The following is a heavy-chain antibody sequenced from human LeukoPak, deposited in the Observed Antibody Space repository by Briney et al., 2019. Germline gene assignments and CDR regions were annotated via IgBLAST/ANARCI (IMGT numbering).Heavy chain of an antibody. CDR1: GGSFSGYY. CDR3: ARGRRGYSYGYARYYFDY. Sequence: SETLSLTCAVYGGSFSGYYWSWIRQPPGKGLEWIGEINHSGSTNYNPSLKSRVTISVDTSKNQFSLKLSSVTAADTAVYYCARGRRGYSYGYARYYFDYWGQGTLVTVSS. J-gene: IGHJ4*02. V-gene: IGHV4-34*01. CDR2: INHSGST. D-gene: IGHD5-18*01.